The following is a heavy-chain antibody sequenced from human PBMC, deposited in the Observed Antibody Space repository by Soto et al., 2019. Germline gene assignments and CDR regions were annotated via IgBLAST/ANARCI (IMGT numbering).Heavy chain of an antibody. J-gene: IGHJ2*01. CDR1: GFALTPYA. CDR2: ISYDGSYK. CDR3: ARDWDRGGGSYLWKFDL. V-gene: IGHV3-30-3*01. D-gene: IGHD1-26*01. Sequence: QVQLVESGGGVVQPGRSLRLSCAASGFALTPYAMHWVRQAPGKGLEWVAIISYDGSYKSYGDSVKGRFTISRDNSENSLYLRMDTLRFDDTAVYYCARDWDRGGGSYLWKFDLWGRGTLVTVSS.